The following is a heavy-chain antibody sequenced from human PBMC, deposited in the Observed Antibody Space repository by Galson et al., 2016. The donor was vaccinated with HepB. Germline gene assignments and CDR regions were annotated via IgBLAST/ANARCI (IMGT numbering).Heavy chain of an antibody. CDR3: AREGVDQVGMDV. CDR2: ISWDGAST. J-gene: IGHJ6*02. V-gene: IGHV3-43*01. CDR1: GFTFDDST. Sequence: SLRLSCAASGFTFDDSTMHWVRQGPGKGLEWVSVISWDGASTHYAESVKGRFTISRDNSKNTLYLQMNSLRAEDTAVYYCAREGVDQVGMDVWGQGTTVTVSS.